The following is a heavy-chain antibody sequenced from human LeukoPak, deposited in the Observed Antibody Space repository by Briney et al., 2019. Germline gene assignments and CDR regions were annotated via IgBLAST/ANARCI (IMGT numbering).Heavy chain of an antibody. D-gene: IGHD4-11*01. Sequence: GSSVKVSCKASGGTFSSYTISWVRQAPGQGLEWMGGIIPIFGTANYAQKFQGRVTITADESTSTAYMELSSLRSEDTGVYYCARLSKNWTTVTNPYYFDYWGQGTLVTVSS. J-gene: IGHJ4*02. CDR1: GGTFSSYT. V-gene: IGHV1-69*01. CDR2: IIPIFGTA. CDR3: ARLSKNWTTVTNPYYFDY.